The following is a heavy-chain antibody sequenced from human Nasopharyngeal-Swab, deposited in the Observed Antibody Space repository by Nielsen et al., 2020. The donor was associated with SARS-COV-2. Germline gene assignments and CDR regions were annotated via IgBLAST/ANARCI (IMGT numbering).Heavy chain of an antibody. CDR3: ARVGICNNDWCGSYDS. J-gene: IGHJ4*02. CDR1: GFTLADYY. CDR2: SRVKANSYTA. V-gene: IGHV3-72*01. D-gene: IGHD3-9*01. Sequence: GGSLRLSCVASGFTLADYYMDWVRQAPGKGLEWLGHSRVKANSYTAEYAASVTGRFTFSREESKNVLYLQMNSLKTEDTGVYYCARVGICNNDWCGSYDSWGQGTLVTVSS.